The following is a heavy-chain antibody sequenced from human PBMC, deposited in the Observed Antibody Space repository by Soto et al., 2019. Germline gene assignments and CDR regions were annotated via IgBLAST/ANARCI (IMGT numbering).Heavy chain of an antibody. D-gene: IGHD4-17*01. Sequence: EVQLVESGGGLVQPGGSLRLSCAASGFTFSAYWMHWVRQAPEKGLVWVSRLNSDGSITDYADSVKGRFTISRDNAKNTLYLQMNSLRAEDTAVYYCAKAGGSTVTTSPWGQGTLVTVSS. CDR1: GFTFSAYW. CDR2: LNSDGSIT. V-gene: IGHV3-74*01. J-gene: IGHJ4*02. CDR3: AKAGGSTVTTSP.